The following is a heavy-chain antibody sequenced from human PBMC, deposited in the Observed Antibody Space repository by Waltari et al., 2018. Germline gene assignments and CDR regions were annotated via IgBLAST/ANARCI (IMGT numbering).Heavy chain of an antibody. V-gene: IGHV4-39*01. J-gene: IGHJ4*02. CDR3: ARLARYGDSGLDY. CDR1: GVSISSSSDY. D-gene: IGHD4-17*01. Sequence: QLQLQESGPGLVKPSETLSLTCTVSGVSISSSSDYWGRIRQPPGKGLEWIANIYYTGNTYHHASLKSRVTISVETSKNQFSLKMRTVTAADTAVYYCARLARYGDSGLDYWGQGTLVSVSS. CDR2: IYYTGNT.